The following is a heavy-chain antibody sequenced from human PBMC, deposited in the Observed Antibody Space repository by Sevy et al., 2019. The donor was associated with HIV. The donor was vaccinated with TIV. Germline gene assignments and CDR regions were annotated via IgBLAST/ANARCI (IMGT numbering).Heavy chain of an antibody. D-gene: IGHD2-21*02. Sequence: SETLSLTCTVSGFSISSGYYWGWIRQSPEKGLEWIGNIYHSGRTYEMPSLKSRVTISVDTSKNQFSLKLISVTAADTAVYYCARASAGDRLDYYGMDVWGQGTTVTVSS. CDR1: GFSISSGYY. J-gene: IGHJ6*02. CDR2: IYHSGRT. CDR3: ARASAGDRLDYYGMDV. V-gene: IGHV4-38-2*02.